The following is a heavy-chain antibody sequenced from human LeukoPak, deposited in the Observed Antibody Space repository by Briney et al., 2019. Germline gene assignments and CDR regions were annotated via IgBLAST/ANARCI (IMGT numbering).Heavy chain of an antibody. V-gene: IGHV4-59*08. CDR3: ARHWAIYGSKYFDS. D-gene: IGHD4-17*01. CDR1: GGSIGGYD. CDR2: IYYSGST. J-gene: IGHJ4*02. Sequence: SETLSLTCTGSGGSIGGYDWSWIRQPPGKGLEWIGYIYYSGSTNYNPSLKSRVTISVDTSNNHFSLKLSSVTAADTSVYYCARHWAIYGSKYFDSCGQGTLVTVSS.